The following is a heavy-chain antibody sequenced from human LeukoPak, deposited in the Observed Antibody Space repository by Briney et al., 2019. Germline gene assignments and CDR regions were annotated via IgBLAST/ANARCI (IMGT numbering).Heavy chain of an antibody. CDR2: INHSGST. CDR3: ARASRGFGANMDV. D-gene: IGHD3-10*01. V-gene: IGHV4-34*01. Sequence: PSETLSLTCAVYGGSFSGYYWSWIRQPPGKGLEWIGEINHSGSTNYNPSLKSRVTISIDTSKNQFSLKLSSVTAADTAVYYCARASRGFGANMDVWSKGTTVTISS. J-gene: IGHJ6*03. CDR1: GGSFSGYY.